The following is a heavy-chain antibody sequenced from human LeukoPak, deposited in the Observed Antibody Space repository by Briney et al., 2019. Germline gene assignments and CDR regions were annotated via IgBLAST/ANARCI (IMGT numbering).Heavy chain of an antibody. J-gene: IGHJ3*02. CDR2: ISAYNGNT. CDR3: ARDWGGWEWCSGGSCYSSSDAFDI. D-gene: IGHD2-15*01. Sequence: RASVNVSCKASGYTFTSYGISWVRQAPGQGLEGMGWISAYNGNTNYAQKLHGRVTMTTDTSTSTAYMELRSLRSDDTAVYYCARDWGGWEWCSGGSCYSSSDAFDIWGQGTMVTVSS. V-gene: IGHV1-18*04. CDR1: GYTFTSYG.